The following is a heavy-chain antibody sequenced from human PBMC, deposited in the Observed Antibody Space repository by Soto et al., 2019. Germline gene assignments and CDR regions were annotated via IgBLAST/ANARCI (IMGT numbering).Heavy chain of an antibody. CDR2: IWYDGSNK. V-gene: IGHV3-33*01. J-gene: IGHJ5*02. CDR1: GFTFSSYG. CDR3: ARDVVGAFVRPGVATIGWFDP. Sequence: GGSLRLSCAASGFTFSSYGMHWVRQAPGKGLEWVAVIWYDGSNKYYADSVKGRFTISRDNSKNTLYLQMNSLRAEDTAVYYCARDVVGAFVRPGVATIGWFDPWGQGTLVTVSS. D-gene: IGHD5-12*01.